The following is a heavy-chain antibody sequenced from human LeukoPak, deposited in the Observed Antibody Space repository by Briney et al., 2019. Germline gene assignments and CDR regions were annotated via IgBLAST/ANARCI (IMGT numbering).Heavy chain of an antibody. CDR2: INHSGST. V-gene: IGHV4-34*01. D-gene: IGHD3-9*01. CDR3: ARGSERGAYYDILTGYPSIDY. CDR1: GGSFSGYY. J-gene: IGHJ4*02. Sequence: SETLSLTCAVYGGSFSGYYWSWIRQPPGKGLEWIGEINHSGSTNYNPSLKSRVTISVDTSKNQFSLKLSSVTAADTAVYYCARGSERGAYYDILTGYPSIDYWGQGTLVTVSS.